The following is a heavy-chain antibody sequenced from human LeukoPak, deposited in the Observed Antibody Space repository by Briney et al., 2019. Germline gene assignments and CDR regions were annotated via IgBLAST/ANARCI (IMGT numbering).Heavy chain of an antibody. CDR1: GGSLSGYY. D-gene: IGHD6-13*01. CDR2: INHSGST. V-gene: IGHV4-34*01. J-gene: IGHJ4*02. Sequence: PRETLSLTCAVYGGSLSGYYWSWIRQPPGKGLEWIGEINHSGSTNYNPSLKSRVTISVDTSKNQFSLKLNSVTAADTAIYYCARSTYSSSQWDYWGQGTLVTVFS. CDR3: ARSTYSSSQWDY.